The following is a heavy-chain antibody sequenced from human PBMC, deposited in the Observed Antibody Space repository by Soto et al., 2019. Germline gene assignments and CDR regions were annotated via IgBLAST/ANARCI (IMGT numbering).Heavy chain of an antibody. CDR3: ARSLLGDDYDSDVIDN. V-gene: IGHV1-69*08. D-gene: IGHD3-22*01. CDR2: IIPIFDTT. J-gene: IGHJ4*02. CDR1: GGPYSKYS. Sequence: QVQLVQSGTEVKKPGSSVTVSCKASGGPYSKYSISWVRQAPGQGLEWVGRIIPIFDTTNYAQKFQGRATITADKSTSTVYMDLSSLRSEDTAVYYCARSLLGDDYDSDVIDNWGQGTLVTVSS.